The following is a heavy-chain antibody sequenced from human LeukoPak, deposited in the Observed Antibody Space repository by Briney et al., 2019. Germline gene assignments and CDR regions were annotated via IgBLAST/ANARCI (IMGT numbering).Heavy chain of an antibody. CDR3: ARATTVTTVGY. V-gene: IGHV4-31*03. D-gene: IGHD4-17*01. CDR1: GGSISSGGDY. J-gene: IGHJ4*02. Sequence: SETLSLTCTFSGGSISSGGDYWSWIRQHPGKPLEWIGYIYYSGSTYYNPSLKSRVTISVDTSKNQFSLKLSSVTAADTAVYYCARATTVTTVGYWGQGTLVTVSS. CDR2: IYYSGST.